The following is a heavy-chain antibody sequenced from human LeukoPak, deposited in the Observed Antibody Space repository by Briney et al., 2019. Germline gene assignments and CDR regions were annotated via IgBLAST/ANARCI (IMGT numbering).Heavy chain of an antibody. CDR1: GFAVSTSY. D-gene: IGHD2-2*01. CDR2: ISGSGSTT. V-gene: IGHV3-23*01. CDR3: AINIVVEPDAISSFDY. Sequence: PGGSLRLSCAASGFAVSTSYMSWVRLTPVKGLEWVSAISGSGSTTYYTDSVKGRFTISRDNSKNTLYLQMNSLRAEDTAVYYCAINIVVEPDAISSFDYWGQGTLVTVSS. J-gene: IGHJ4*02.